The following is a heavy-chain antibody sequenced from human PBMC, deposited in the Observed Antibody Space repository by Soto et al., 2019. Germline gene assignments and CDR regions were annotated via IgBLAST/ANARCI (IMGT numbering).Heavy chain of an antibody. CDR1: EGTFNSYA. Sequence: QAQVVQSGAEVRKPGSSVKLSCKASEGTFNSYAIAWVRQAPGQGLEWMGGIIPYYNTLNYAQKFQDRVTITADDSTNTVYMELSSLRSDDTAVDFCASWASRWYPYFFDSWAQGTLVTVSS. D-gene: IGHD6-13*01. CDR2: IIPYYNTL. CDR3: ASWASRWYPYFFDS. J-gene: IGHJ4*02. V-gene: IGHV1-69*01.